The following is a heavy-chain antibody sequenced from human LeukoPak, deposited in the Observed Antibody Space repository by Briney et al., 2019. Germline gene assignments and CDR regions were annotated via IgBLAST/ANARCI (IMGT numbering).Heavy chain of an antibody. CDR3: ATARYYDSSGYSY. V-gene: IGHV1-18*01. CDR1: GYTFIRNG. J-gene: IGHJ4*02. Sequence: APVKVSCKASGYTFIRNGISWVRQAPGQGLEWMGWISAYNGNTNYAQKLQGRVTMTEDTSTDTAYMELSSLRSEDTAVYYCATARYYDSSGYSYWGQGTLVTVSS. D-gene: IGHD3-22*01. CDR2: ISAYNGNT.